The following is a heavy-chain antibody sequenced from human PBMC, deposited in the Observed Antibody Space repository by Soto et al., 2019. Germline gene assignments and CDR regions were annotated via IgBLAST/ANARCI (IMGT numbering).Heavy chain of an antibody. CDR1: GFTFSDYY. D-gene: IGHD2-2*01. CDR3: ERDRSIVVVPAALDF. Sequence: PRGSLRLSCAASGFTFSDYYMSWIRQAPGKGLEWVSSISSSSNYIYYADSVKGRFTISRDNAKNSLYLQMNSLRAEDKAVYYCERDRSIVVVPAALDFWGQGILVTVS. CDR2: ISSSSNYI. V-gene: IGHV3-11*06. J-gene: IGHJ4*02.